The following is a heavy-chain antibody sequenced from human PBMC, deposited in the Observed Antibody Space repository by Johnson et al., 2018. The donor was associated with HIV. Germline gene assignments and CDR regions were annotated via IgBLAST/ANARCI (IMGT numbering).Heavy chain of an antibody. CDR3: ARGGYSTILDAFDI. Sequence: VQVVESRGVLVQPGGSLRLSCAASGFTVSSNYMSWVRQAPGKGLEWVSAISGRGGSTYYANHVRGRFPISRDNSKNTLYLQMNSLRAEDTAVYYCARGGYSTILDAFDIWGQGTMVTVSS. J-gene: IGHJ3*02. D-gene: IGHD6-13*01. V-gene: IGHV3-66*01. CDR2: SGRGGST. CDR1: GFTVSSNY.